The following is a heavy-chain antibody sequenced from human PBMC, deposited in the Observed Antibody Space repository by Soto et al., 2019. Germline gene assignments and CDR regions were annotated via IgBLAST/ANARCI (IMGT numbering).Heavy chain of an antibody. CDR2: ISYDGSSK. D-gene: IGHD3-3*01. Sequence: QVQLVESGGGVVQPGRSLRLSCAASGFTFSSYGMHWVRQAPGKGLEWVAVISYDGSSKYYADSVKGRFTISRDNSKNTLYLQMNSLRAEDTAVYYCAKGVYDFWSGGNYYYGMDVWGQGTTVTVSS. CDR3: AKGVYDFWSGGNYYYGMDV. V-gene: IGHV3-30*18. J-gene: IGHJ6*02. CDR1: GFTFSSYG.